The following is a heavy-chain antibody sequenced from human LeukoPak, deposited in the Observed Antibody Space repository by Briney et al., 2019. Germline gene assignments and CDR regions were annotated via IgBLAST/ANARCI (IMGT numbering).Heavy chain of an antibody. D-gene: IGHD6-13*01. J-gene: IGHJ6*03. CDR2: ISSSSSYI. CDR3: ARGPLPGYSSSWPLQDYYYYYMDV. CDR1: GFTFSSYS. Sequence: GSLRLSCAASGFTFSSYSMNWVRQAPGKGLEWVSSISSSSSYIYYADSVKGRFTISRDNAKNSLYLQMNSLRAEDTAVYYCARGPLPGYSSSWPLQDYYYYYMDVWGKGTTVTVSS. V-gene: IGHV3-21*01.